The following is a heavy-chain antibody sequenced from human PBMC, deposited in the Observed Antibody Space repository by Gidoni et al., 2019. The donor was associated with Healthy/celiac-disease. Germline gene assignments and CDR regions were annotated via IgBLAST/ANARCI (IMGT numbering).Heavy chain of an antibody. CDR1: GGSISSGGYY. D-gene: IGHD6-6*01. CDR3: ARSNPGIAARGVFDI. J-gene: IGHJ3*02. Sequence: QVQLQESGPGLVKPSQTLSLTCTVSGGSISSGGYYWSWIRQHPGKGLEWIGYIYYSGSTYYNPSLKSRVTISVDTSKNQFSLKLSSVTAADTAVYYCARSNPGIAARGVFDIWGQGTMVTVSS. CDR2: IYYSGST. V-gene: IGHV4-31*03.